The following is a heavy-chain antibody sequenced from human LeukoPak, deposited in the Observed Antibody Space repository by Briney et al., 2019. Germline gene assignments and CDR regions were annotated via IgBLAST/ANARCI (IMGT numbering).Heavy chain of an antibody. D-gene: IGHD3-16*02. J-gene: IGHJ3*02. CDR2: INPSGGST. CDR1: GYTFTSYY. Sequence: PWASVKVSCKASGYTFTSYYMHWVRQAPGQGLEWMGIINPSGGSTSYAQKFRGRVTMTRDTSTSTVYMELSSLRSEDTAVYYCASVVPPKGHAFDIWGQGTMVTVSS. V-gene: IGHV1-46*01. CDR3: ASVVPPKGHAFDI.